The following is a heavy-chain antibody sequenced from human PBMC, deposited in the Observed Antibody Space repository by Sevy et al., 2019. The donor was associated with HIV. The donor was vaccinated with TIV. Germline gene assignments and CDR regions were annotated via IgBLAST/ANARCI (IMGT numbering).Heavy chain of an antibody. V-gene: IGHV3-7*01. Sequence: GGSLRLSCAASGFTFSTYWMTWVRQAPGKGLEWVANIKQDGIDKYYVDSVKGRFTVSRDNAKNSLYLQMDSLRVEDTAVYYCARALADWGSFHYSSWGRGTLVTVSS. J-gene: IGHJ4*02. CDR3: ARALADWGSFHYSS. CDR2: IKQDGIDK. D-gene: IGHD3-16*02. CDR1: GFTFSTYW.